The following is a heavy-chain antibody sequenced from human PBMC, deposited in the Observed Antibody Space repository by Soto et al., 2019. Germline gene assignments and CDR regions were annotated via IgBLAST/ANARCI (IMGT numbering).Heavy chain of an antibody. D-gene: IGHD3-10*01. CDR2: IYWDDDK. CDR3: AHKSDYGSGRYPFDP. J-gene: IGHJ5*02. Sequence: SGPKLVNAAQTLTLTCTFSGFSLSNSGVGVGWIRQPPGKALEWLALIYWDDDKRYSPSLKSRLTITKDTSKNQVVLTMTNMDPVDTATYYFAHKSDYGSGRYPFDPWGQGTLVTVSP. CDR1: GFSLSNSGVG. V-gene: IGHV2-5*02.